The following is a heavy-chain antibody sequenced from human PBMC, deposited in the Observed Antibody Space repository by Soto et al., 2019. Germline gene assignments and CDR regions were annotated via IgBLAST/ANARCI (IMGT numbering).Heavy chain of an antibody. CDR3: ARGAVVVPNGLIAGMDV. Sequence: GGSLRLSCAASGFTFSSYAMHWVRQAPGKGLEWVAVISYDGSNKYYADSVKGRFTISRDNSKNTLYLQMNSLRAEDTAVYYCARGAVVVPNGLIAGMDVWGLGTTVTVSS. CDR1: GFTFSSYA. D-gene: IGHD2-15*01. J-gene: IGHJ6*02. CDR2: ISYDGSNK. V-gene: IGHV3-30-3*01.